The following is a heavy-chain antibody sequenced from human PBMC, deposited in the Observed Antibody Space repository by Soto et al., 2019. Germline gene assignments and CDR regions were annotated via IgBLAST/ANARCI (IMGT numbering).Heavy chain of an antibody. D-gene: IGHD4-17*01. CDR1: GGTFSSYA. V-gene: IGHV1-69*13. Sequence: SVKVSCKASGGTFSSYAISWVRQAPGQGLEWMGGIIPIFGTANYAQKFQGRVTITADESTSTAYMELSSLRSEDTAVYYCATWAGQVRDFGGPFDYWGQGTLVTVSS. J-gene: IGHJ4*02. CDR3: ATWAGQVRDFGGPFDY. CDR2: IIPIFGTA.